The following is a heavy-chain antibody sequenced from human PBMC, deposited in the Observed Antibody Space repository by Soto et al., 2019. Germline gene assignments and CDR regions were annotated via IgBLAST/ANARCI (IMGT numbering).Heavy chain of an antibody. CDR2: IWYDGSNK. J-gene: IGHJ6*02. CDR3: ARDRGRITIFGVVRNGMDV. D-gene: IGHD3-3*01. V-gene: IGHV3-33*01. CDR1: GGTFSSYG. Sequence: GGSLRLSCAASGGTFSSYGMHWVRQAPGKGLEWVAVIWYDGSNKYYADSVKGRFTISRDNSKNTLYLQMNSLRAEDTAVYYCARDRGRITIFGVVRNGMDVWGQGTTVTVSS.